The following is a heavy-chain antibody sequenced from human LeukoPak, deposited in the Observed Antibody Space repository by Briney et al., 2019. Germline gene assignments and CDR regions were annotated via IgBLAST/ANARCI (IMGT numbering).Heavy chain of an antibody. V-gene: IGHV1-2*06. CDR3: ERDGAEVVITTYYFDY. D-gene: IGHD3-22*01. J-gene: IGHJ4*02. Sequence: ASVKVSCKASGDTFTGYYVHWVRQAPGQGLEWMGRINPNSGGTNYAQKFQGRVTMTRDTSISKAYMELSRMKSAATAVYYCERDGAEVVITTYYFDYWGQGTLVTVSS. CDR2: INPNSGGT. CDR1: GDTFTGYY.